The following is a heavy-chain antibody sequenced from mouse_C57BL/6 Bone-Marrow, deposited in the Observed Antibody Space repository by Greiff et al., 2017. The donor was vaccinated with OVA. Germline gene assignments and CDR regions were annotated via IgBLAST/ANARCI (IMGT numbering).Heavy chain of an antibody. CDR1: GYSITSGYY. Sequence: ESGPGLVKPSQSLSLTCSVTGYSITSGYYWNWIRQFPGNKLAWMGYISYAGSNNYNPSLKNRISITRDTSKNQFFLKLNSVTTEDTATNNCARGKDYYGSSPYYFDYWGQGTTLTVSS. J-gene: IGHJ2*01. CDR2: ISYAGSN. D-gene: IGHD1-1*01. V-gene: IGHV3-6*01. CDR3: ARGKDYYGSSPYYFDY.